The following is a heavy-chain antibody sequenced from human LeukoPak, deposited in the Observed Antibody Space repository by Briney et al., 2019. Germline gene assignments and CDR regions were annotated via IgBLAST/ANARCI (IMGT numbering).Heavy chain of an antibody. D-gene: IGHD2-2*01. CDR2: IYPGDSDT. J-gene: IGHJ4*02. CDR3: ARSALGYCNSTSCYTY. Sequence: GESLKISCKGSGYSFTSYWIGWVRQMPGKGLEWMGIIYPGDSDTRYSPSFQGQVTISADKSISTAYLQWSSLKASDTAMYYCARSALGYCNSTSCYTYWGQGTLVTVSS. CDR1: GYSFTSYW. V-gene: IGHV5-51*01.